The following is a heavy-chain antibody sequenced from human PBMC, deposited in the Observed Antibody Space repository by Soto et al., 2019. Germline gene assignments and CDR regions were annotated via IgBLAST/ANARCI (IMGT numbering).Heavy chain of an antibody. D-gene: IGHD3-22*01. CDR3: ARVVGRGYSDY. V-gene: IGHV4-59*02. J-gene: IGHJ4*02. CDR2: IHYSGIT. CDR1: GGFVSNYY. Sequence: SEPLSLTCTVSGGFVSNYYWSWIRQPPGKGLEWIGYIHYSGITKYNPPLKSRVTISVDTSKNQFSLELISVTAADTAVYYCARVVGRGYSDYWGQGALVTVSS.